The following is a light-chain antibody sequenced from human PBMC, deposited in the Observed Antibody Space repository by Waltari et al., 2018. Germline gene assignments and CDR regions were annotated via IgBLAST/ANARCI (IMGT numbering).Light chain of an antibody. CDR2: DTT. V-gene: IGLV7-46*01. CDR3: LLSFGITQI. CDR1: TGTVTTNHY. Sequence: QAVVTQEPPVTVSPGGTLTLPCCSSTGTVTTNHYPYWFQQKPGQAPRTLIYDTTNKYSLTPARFSGSLRGGQAALTLSGVQPEDEAEYYCLLSFGITQIFGGGTKLTVL. J-gene: IGLJ2*01.